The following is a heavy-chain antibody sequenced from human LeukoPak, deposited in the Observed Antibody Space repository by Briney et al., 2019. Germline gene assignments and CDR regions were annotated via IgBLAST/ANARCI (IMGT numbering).Heavy chain of an antibody. D-gene: IGHD4-17*01. Sequence: GGSLRLSCAASGFTFSSYWMSWVRQAPGKGLEWVDNIKQDGSEKYYVDSVKGRFTISRDNAKNSLYLQMNSLRAEDTAVYYCARELVDDYGDSDYWGQGTLVTVSS. J-gene: IGHJ4*02. CDR2: IKQDGSEK. CDR1: GFTFSSYW. V-gene: IGHV3-7*01. CDR3: ARELVDDYGDSDY.